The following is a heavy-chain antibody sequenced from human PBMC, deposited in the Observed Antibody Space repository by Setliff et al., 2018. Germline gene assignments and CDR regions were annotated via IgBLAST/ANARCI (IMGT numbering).Heavy chain of an antibody. CDR3: ARSPANGGHDAFDV. V-gene: IGHV3-21*01. D-gene: IGHD6-25*01. Sequence: GGSLRLSCAASGFTFSTYSMHWVRQAPGKGLEWVSSISDSSIYIYYVDSVKGRFTISRDNAQNSLYLQMDGLRAEDTAVYYCARSPANGGHDAFDVWGQGTMVTVSS. CDR1: GFTFSTYS. CDR2: ISDSSIYI. J-gene: IGHJ3*01.